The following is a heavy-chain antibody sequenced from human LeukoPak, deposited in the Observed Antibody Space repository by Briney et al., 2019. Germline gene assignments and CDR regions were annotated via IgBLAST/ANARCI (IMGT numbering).Heavy chain of an antibody. D-gene: IGHD5-18*01. CDR1: GFTFSSYW. J-gene: IGHJ6*03. CDR2: IKQDGSEE. V-gene: IGHV3-7*01. CDR3: ARVARGYSYGLSYYYMDV. Sequence: GGSLRLSCAASGFTFSSYWMSWVRQAPGKGLEWVANIKQDGSEEYYVDSVKGRFTISRDNAKNSLYLQMNSLRAEDTAVYYCARVARGYSYGLSYYYMDVWGKGTTVTVSS.